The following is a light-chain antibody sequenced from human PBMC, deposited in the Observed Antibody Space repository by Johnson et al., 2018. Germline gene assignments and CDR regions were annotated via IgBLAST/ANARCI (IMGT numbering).Light chain of an antibody. CDR2: ENN. J-gene: IGLJ1*01. V-gene: IGLV1-51*02. CDR3: GTWDSSLSAGNV. CDR1: SSNIGNNY. Sequence: QSVLTQPPSVSAAPGQKVTISCSGSSSNIGNNYVSWYQQLTGTAPKLLIYENNKRPSGILDRFSGSKSGKSATLGITGLQTGDEADDYCGTWDSSLSAGNVFGTGTKVTVL.